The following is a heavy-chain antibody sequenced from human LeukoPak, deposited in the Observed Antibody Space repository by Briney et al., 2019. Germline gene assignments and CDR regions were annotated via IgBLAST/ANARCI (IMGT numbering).Heavy chain of an antibody. D-gene: IGHD3/OR15-3a*01. Sequence: SETLSLTCAVYGGSFSGYYWSWIRQPPGKGLEWIGEINHSGSTNYNPSLKSRVAISVDTSKNQFSLKLSSVTAADTAVYYCARMMFGLGAMDVWGQGTLVTVSS. CDR1: GGSFSGYY. CDR3: ARMMFGLGAMDV. J-gene: IGHJ4*02. CDR2: INHSGST. V-gene: IGHV4-34*01.